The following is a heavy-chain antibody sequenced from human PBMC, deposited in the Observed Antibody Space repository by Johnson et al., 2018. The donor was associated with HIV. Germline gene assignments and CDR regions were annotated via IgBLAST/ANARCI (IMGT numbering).Heavy chain of an antibody. CDR2: ISYDGSNK. D-gene: IGHD6-13*01. J-gene: IGHJ3*02. CDR1: GFTFSSYA. Sequence: QVQLVESGGGLVQPGRSLRLSCAASGFTFSSYAMHWVRQAPGKGLEWVAVISYDGSNKYYADSVKGRFTISRDNSKNTLYLQMNSLRAEDTAVYYCARSPRAAEGAFDIWGQGTMVTVSS. CDR3: ARSPRAAEGAFDI. V-gene: IGHV3-30*04.